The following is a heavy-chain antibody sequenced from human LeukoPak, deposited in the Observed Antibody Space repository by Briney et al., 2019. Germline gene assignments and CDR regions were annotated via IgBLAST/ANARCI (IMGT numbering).Heavy chain of an antibody. CDR3: ARDGVGANTDL. D-gene: IGHD1-26*01. CDR2: INRNGNT. V-gene: IGHV4-34*01. J-gene: IGHJ5*02. Sequence: SETLSLTCAISDEPFSGYYWGWIRQPPGKGLELIGEINRNGNTDYNPSLKSRVSMSIDTSKNQFSLKLISVTAADTAVYYCARDGVGANTDLWGQGTLVTVSS. CDR1: DEPFSGYY.